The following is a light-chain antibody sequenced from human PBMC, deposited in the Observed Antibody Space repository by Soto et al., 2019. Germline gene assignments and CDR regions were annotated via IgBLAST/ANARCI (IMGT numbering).Light chain of an antibody. CDR3: QQRSNWPYT. V-gene: IGKV3-15*01. CDR1: QTINNN. Sequence: VMTQAPATLSVSPGERATLSCRASQTINNNVAWYQLKDGQVPRLVIYGASTRATDIPARFSGSGSGTEFTLTISSLQSEDFAEYHCQQRSNWPYTFGQGTKLEIK. CDR2: GAS. J-gene: IGKJ2*01.